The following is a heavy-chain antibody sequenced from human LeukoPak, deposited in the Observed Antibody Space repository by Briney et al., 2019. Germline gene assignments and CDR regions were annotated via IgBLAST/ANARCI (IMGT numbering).Heavy chain of an antibody. CDR1: GFTFSSYA. Sequence: GGSLRLSCAASGFTFSSYAMSWVRQAPGQGLEWVSAISGSGGSTYYADSVKGRFTISRDNSKNTLYLQMNSLRAEDTAVYYCAKNGNGGQLVLSPYYFDYWGQGTLVTVSS. V-gene: IGHV3-23*01. D-gene: IGHD6-13*01. CDR2: ISGSGGST. CDR3: AKNGNGGQLVLSPYYFDY. J-gene: IGHJ4*02.